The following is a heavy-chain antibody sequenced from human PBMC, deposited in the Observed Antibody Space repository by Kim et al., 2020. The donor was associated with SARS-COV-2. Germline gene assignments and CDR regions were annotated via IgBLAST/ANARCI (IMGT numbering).Heavy chain of an antibody. J-gene: IGHJ4*02. Sequence: VKGRFTISRDNAKNSLYLQMNSLRAEDTAVYYCAREAAGSGSYYNAYFDYWGQGTLVTVSS. CDR3: AREAAGSGSYYNAYFDY. V-gene: IGHV3-11*05. D-gene: IGHD3-10*01.